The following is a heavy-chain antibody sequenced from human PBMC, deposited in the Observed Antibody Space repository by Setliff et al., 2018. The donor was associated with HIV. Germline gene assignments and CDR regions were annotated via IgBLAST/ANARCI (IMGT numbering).Heavy chain of an antibody. J-gene: IGHJ3*01. Sequence: SETLSLTCTVSGGAIGSHYWSWLRQPPGKGLEWIGYVYDSGRTIYNPSLKSRVTISVDTSKNQFSLKLISVTAADTAVYYCARVPYYYDSSGRAFDLWGLGTMVTVSS. CDR2: VYDSGRT. CDR3: ARVPYYYDSSGRAFDL. D-gene: IGHD3-22*01. V-gene: IGHV4-59*11. CDR1: GGAIGSHY.